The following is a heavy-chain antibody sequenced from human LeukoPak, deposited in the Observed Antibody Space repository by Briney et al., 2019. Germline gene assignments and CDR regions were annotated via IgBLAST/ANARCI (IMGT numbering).Heavy chain of an antibody. CDR2: INHSGST. Sequence: PSETLSLTCAVYGGSFSGYYWSWIRQPPGKGLEWIGEINHSGSTNYNPSLKSRVTISVDTSKNQFSLKLSSVTAADTAVYYCARAKSSIAARRPYNWFDPWGQGTLVTVSS. CDR3: ARAKSSIAARRPYNWFDP. J-gene: IGHJ5*02. V-gene: IGHV4-34*01. D-gene: IGHD6-6*01. CDR1: GGSFSGYY.